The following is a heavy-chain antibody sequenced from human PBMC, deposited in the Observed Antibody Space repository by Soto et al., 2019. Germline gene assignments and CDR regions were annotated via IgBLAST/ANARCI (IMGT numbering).Heavy chain of an antibody. D-gene: IGHD1-26*01. CDR2: IKSKADGETI. CDR1: GFTFSSAW. Sequence: EVQLVESGGDLVKPGGSLRLSCATSGFTFSSAWMSWVRQAPGEGLEWVGRIKSKADGETIEYAAPVKGKFTISRDDSKGTVFLQMNSRKAEDTAIYYCAADIPPPQVPSYPIDYWGQATLVTVSS. J-gene: IGHJ4*02. CDR3: AADIPPPQVPSYPIDY. V-gene: IGHV3-15*01.